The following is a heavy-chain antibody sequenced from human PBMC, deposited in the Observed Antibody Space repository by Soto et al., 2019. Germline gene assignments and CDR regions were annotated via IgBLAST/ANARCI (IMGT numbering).Heavy chain of an antibody. CDR3: ARWPTAHYYSGMDV. J-gene: IGHJ6*02. Sequence: SETLSLTCTVSGGSISSGGYYWSWIRQHPGKGLEWIGYIYYSGSTYYNPSLKSRVTISVDTSKNQFSLKLSSVTAADTAVYYCARWPTAHYYSGMDVWGQGTTVTVSS. CDR1: GGSISSGGYY. D-gene: IGHD1-26*01. CDR2: IYYSGST. V-gene: IGHV4-31*03.